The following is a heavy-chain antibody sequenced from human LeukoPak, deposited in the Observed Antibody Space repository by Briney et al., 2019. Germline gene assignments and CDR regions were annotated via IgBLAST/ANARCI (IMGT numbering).Heavy chain of an antibody. V-gene: IGHV3-21*01. CDR3: TGNYYGSGSYADFDY. J-gene: IGHJ4*02. CDR2: IGSSSSYI. CDR1: GFTFSSYS. Sequence: GGSLRLSCAASGFTFSSYSMNWVRQAPGKGLEWVSSIGSSSSYIYYADSVKGRFTISRDNAKNSLYLQMNSLRAEDTAVYYCTGNYYGSGSYADFDYWGQGTLVTVSS. D-gene: IGHD3-10*01.